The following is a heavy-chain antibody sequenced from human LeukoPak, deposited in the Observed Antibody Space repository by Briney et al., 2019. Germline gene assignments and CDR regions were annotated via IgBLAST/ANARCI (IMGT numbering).Heavy chain of an antibody. Sequence: ASVKVSCKASGYTFTGYYMHWVRQAPGQGLEWMGWINPNSGGTNYAQKFQGRVTMTRDTSISTAYMELSRLRSEDTAVYYCTRGVQLERRYYNWFDPWGQGTLVTVSS. CDR3: TRGVQLERRYYNWFDP. J-gene: IGHJ5*02. CDR2: INPNSGGT. CDR1: GYTFTGYY. V-gene: IGHV1-2*02. D-gene: IGHD1-1*01.